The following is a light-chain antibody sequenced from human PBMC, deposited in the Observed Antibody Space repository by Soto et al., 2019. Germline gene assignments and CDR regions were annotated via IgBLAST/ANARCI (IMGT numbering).Light chain of an antibody. CDR3: QQYSSYSAWT. CDR2: DAS. CDR1: QSISKW. V-gene: IGKV1-5*01. J-gene: IGKJ1*01. Sequence: DIPMTQCPSTLYAALGDRVSITCRTSQSISKWLAWHQQKPGKAPKLLIYDASTLQSGVPPRFSGSGSGTEFTLTIRSLQPDDIATYYCQQYSSYSAWTFGEGTKVDIK.